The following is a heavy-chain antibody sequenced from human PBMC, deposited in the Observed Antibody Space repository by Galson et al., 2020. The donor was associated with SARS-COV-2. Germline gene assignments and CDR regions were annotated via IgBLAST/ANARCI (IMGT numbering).Heavy chain of an antibody. J-gene: IGHJ6*02. CDR1: GFSFSDYY. CDR2: ISSSSAYI. V-gene: IGHV3-11*06. Sequence: KIGESLKISCGASGFSFSDYYMSWVRQTPGKGLEWLSYISSSSAYIKYVDSVKGRFTISRDNAKKSLYLEMHSLRAEDTAVYYCARERYSFGHGAYYYYGMDVWGQGTTVTVSS. D-gene: IGHD5-12*01. CDR3: ARERYSFGHGAYYYYGMDV.